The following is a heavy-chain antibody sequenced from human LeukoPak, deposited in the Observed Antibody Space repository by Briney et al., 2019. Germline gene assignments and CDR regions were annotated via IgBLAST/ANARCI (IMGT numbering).Heavy chain of an antibody. Sequence: ASVKVSCKTSGYTFTGYHMHWVRQAPGQGLEWMGWTNPISGGTNYAQKFQGRVTMTRDTAISTFYMELYSLTPDDTAVYFCARRDWLSERCGYWGQGTLVTVSS. CDR3: ARRDWLSERCGY. V-gene: IGHV1-2*02. CDR2: TNPISGGT. CDR1: GYTFTGYH. D-gene: IGHD2-21*01. J-gene: IGHJ4*02.